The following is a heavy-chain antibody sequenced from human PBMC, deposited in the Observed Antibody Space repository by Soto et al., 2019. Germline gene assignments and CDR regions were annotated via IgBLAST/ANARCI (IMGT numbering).Heavy chain of an antibody. V-gene: IGHV3-21*04. CDR1: VFTFIRYS. D-gene: IGHD1-26*01. CDR2: ISSTTNYI. CDR3: AKDQGNTIVGASRGFAH. J-gene: IGHJ4*01. Sequence: GGSLRLSCAASVFTFIRYSMNWVRQAPGKGLEWVSSISSTTNYIYYADSVKGRFTISRDNSENTLYLQMNSLRAEDTAVYYCAKDQGNTIVGASRGFAHWGHGSLVTVSS.